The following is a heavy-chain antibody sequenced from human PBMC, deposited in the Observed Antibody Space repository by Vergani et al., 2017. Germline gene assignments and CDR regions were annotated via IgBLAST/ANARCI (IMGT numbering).Heavy chain of an antibody. CDR1: GFTFDDYA. CDR2: ISWNSGST. CDR3: AREDYGSGSYFGYYYYGMDV. J-gene: IGHJ6*02. Sequence: EVQLVESGGGLVQPGRSLRLSCAASGFTFDDYAMHWVRQAPGKGLEWVSGISWNSGSTGYADSVKGRFTISRDNAKNSLYLQMNSLRAEDTAVYYCAREDYGSGSYFGYYYYGMDVWGQGTTVTVSS. V-gene: IGHV3-9*01. D-gene: IGHD3-10*01.